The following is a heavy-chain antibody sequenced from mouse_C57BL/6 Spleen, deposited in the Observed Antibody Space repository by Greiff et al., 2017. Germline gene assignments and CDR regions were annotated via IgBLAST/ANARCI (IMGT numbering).Heavy chain of an antibody. J-gene: IGHJ4*01. CDR3: ARSVSGGYAMDY. Sequence: QVQLQQPGAELVKPGASVKLSCKASGYTFTSYWMHWVKQRPGQGLEWIGMIHPNSGSTNYNEKFKSKATLTVDKSSSTAYMQLSSLTSEDSAVYYCARSVSGGYAMDYWGQGTSVTVSS. CDR2: IHPNSGST. CDR1: GYTFTSYW. V-gene: IGHV1-64*01.